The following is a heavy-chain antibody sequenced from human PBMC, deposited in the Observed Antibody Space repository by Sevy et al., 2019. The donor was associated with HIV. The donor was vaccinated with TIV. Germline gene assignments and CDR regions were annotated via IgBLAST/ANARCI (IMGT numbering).Heavy chain of an antibody. J-gene: IGHJ4*02. CDR2: ISHDGINE. Sequence: GGSLRLSCIGSGFSFSYYGIHWVHQAPGKGLDWVALISHDGINEYYADSVKGRFTISRDNSKNTVYLEMNSLRNEDTAVYYCVRDGVPLTSHDSSGYLRTLDYWGQGTLVTVSS. V-gene: IGHV3-30*03. CDR3: VRDGVPLTSHDSSGYLRTLDY. CDR1: GFSFSYYG. D-gene: IGHD3-22*01.